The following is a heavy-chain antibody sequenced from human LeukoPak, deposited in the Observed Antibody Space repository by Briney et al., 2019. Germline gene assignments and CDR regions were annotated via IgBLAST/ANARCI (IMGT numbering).Heavy chain of an antibody. D-gene: IGHD3-10*01. V-gene: IGHV4-39*07. CDR3: ARDNMVRGTHQNWFDP. CDR1: GGSISSSSYY. CDR2: IYYSGST. J-gene: IGHJ5*02. Sequence: SETLSLTCTVSGGSISSSSYYWGWIRQPPGKGLEWIGSIYYSGSTYYNPSLKSRVTISVDTSKNQFSLKLSSVTAADTAVYYCARDNMVRGTHQNWFDPWGQGTLVTVSS.